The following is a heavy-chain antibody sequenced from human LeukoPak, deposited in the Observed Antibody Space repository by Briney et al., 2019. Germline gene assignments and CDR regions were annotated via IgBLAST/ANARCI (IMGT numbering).Heavy chain of an antibody. CDR2: ISYDGSNK. CDR3: AKYYRAARSEGTLDY. CDR1: GFTFSSYA. Sequence: PGGSLRLSCAASGFTFSSYAMHWVRQAPGKGLEWVAVISYDGSNKYYADSVKGRFTISRDNSKNTLYLQMNSLRAEDTAVYYCAKYYRAARSEGTLDYWGQGTLVTVSS. V-gene: IGHV3-30-3*02. D-gene: IGHD6-6*01. J-gene: IGHJ4*02.